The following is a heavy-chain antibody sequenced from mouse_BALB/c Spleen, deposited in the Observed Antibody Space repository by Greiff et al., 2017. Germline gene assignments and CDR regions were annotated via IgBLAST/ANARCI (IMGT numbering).Heavy chain of an antibody. D-gene: IGHD2-3*01. CDR1: GFNIKDTY. CDR3: ARGEAYDGYYYWYFDV. Sequence: VQLQQSGAELVKPGASVKLSCTASGFNIKDTYMHWVKQRPEQGLEWIGRIDPANGNTKYDPKFQGKATITADTSSNTAYLQLSSLTSEDTAVYYCARGEAYDGYYYWYFDVWGAGTTVTVSS. CDR2: IDPANGNT. V-gene: IGHV14-3*02. J-gene: IGHJ1*01.